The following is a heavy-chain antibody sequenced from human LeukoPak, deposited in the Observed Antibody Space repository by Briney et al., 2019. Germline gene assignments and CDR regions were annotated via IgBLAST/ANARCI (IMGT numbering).Heavy chain of an antibody. CDR1: GFTISSHG. V-gene: IGHV3-30*02. J-gene: IGHJ1*01. CDR3: ARSFSAREYFEH. D-gene: IGHD6-6*01. Sequence: GGSLRLSCAASGFTISSHGVHWVRQAPGKGLEWVAFLHSNGNNKYYADVVKGRFAISRDNSKNTLHLQMNSLRPEDTAVYYCARSFSAREYFEHWGQGTLVTVSS. CDR2: LHSNGNNK.